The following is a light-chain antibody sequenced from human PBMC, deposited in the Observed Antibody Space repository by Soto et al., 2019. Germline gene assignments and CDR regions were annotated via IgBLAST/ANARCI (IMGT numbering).Light chain of an antibody. CDR2: VAS. V-gene: IGKV1-27*01. CDR1: QGISNY. J-gene: IGKJ1*01. Sequence: DIQMTQSPSSLSASVGDRVTITCRASQGISNYLAWYQQQPGKVPKLLIYVASTLQSGVPSRFSGSGSGTDFTLTISSLQPEDVATYYCQNYNSAPWTFGQWTKVEIK. CDR3: QNYNSAPWT.